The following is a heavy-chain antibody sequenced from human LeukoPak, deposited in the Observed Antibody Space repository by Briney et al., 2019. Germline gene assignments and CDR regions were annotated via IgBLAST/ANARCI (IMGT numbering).Heavy chain of an antibody. D-gene: IGHD3-10*01. Sequence: GGSLRLSCAASGFTFSDYYMSWIRQAPGKGLEWVSYISSSGSTIYYADSVKGRFTISRDNAKNSLYLQMNNLGVEDTAVYYCAKVRTPGYYGSGSYADAFDIWGQGTMVSVSS. J-gene: IGHJ3*02. V-gene: IGHV3-11*01. CDR2: ISSSGSTI. CDR3: AKVRTPGYYGSGSYADAFDI. CDR1: GFTFSDYY.